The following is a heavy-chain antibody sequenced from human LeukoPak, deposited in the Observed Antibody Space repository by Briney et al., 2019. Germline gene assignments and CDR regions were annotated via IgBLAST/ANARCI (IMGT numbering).Heavy chain of an antibody. Sequence: GGSLRLSCAAFGFTFDDYVMHWVRQAPGKGLEWVSGISWNSGSIGSADSVKGRFTISRDNAKTSLYLQMNSLRAEDTAVYYCARDLSGVTGYTYGRGIDYWGQGTLVTVSS. V-gene: IGHV3-9*01. CDR2: ISWNSGSI. J-gene: IGHJ4*02. CDR3: ARDLSGVTGYTYGRGIDY. D-gene: IGHD5-18*01. CDR1: GFTFDDYV.